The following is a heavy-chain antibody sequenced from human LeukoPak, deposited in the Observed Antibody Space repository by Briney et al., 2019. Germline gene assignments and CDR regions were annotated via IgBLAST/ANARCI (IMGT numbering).Heavy chain of an antibody. Sequence: NPSDTLSLTCTLWSGPNSRYYWSWTRHPPAKGLEWIGYIYNRGSNNYNPSLKSRVTIAVDTSKDQFSLKLSSVTAADTAVYYCAARRTAAAIDYWGQGTLVTVSS. CDR2: IYNRGSN. D-gene: IGHD6-13*01. CDR3: AARRTAAAIDY. J-gene: IGHJ4*02. CDR1: SGPNSRYY. V-gene: IGHV4-59*07.